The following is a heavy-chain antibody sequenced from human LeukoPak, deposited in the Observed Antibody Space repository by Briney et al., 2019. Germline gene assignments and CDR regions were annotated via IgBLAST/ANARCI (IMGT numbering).Heavy chain of an antibody. CDR2: IGTAGDT. D-gene: IGHD2-2*01. CDR1: GFTFSSYD. J-gene: IGHJ4*02. CDR3: AKDTAYCSSTSCYHTLDY. V-gene: IGHV3-13*01. Sequence: GGSLRLSCAASGFTFSSYDMHWVRQATGKGLEWVSAIGTAGDTYYPGSVKGRFTISRENAKNSLYLQMNSLRAGDTAVYYCAKDTAYCSSTSCYHTLDYWGQETLVTVSS.